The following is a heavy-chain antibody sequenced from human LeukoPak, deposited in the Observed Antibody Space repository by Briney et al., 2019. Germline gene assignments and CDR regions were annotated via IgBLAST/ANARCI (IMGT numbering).Heavy chain of an antibody. CDR2: ISGSGGST. CDR3: AKDRVRDYYDGSGRYYFDY. CDR1: GFTFSSYA. V-gene: IGHV3-23*01. Sequence: PGGSLRLSCAASGFTFSSYAMSWVRHAPGKGLEWVSAISGSGGSTYYADSVKGRFTISRDNSKNTLYLQMNSLRAEETAVYYCAKDRVRDYYDGSGRYYFDYWGQGTLVTVSS. J-gene: IGHJ4*02. D-gene: IGHD3-22*01.